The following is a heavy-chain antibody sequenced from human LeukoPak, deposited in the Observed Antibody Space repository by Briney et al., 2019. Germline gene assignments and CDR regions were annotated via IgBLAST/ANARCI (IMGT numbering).Heavy chain of an antibody. Sequence: PSETLSLTCTVSSGSISSSSYYWGWIRQPPGKGLEWIGSIYYTGRTYYNPSLKSRVTLSVDTSKNQFSLKLSSVTAADTAVYYCARQNDYPYYFDSWGQGTLVTFSS. J-gene: IGHJ4*02. V-gene: IGHV4-39*01. CDR2: IYYTGRT. CDR3: ARQNDYPYYFDS. CDR1: SGSISSSSYY. D-gene: IGHD4/OR15-4a*01.